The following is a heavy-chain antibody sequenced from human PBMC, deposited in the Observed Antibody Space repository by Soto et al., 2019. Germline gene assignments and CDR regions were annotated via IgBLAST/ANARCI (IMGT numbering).Heavy chain of an antibody. CDR2: IYYSGSA. D-gene: IGHD2-2*01. J-gene: IGHJ5*02. CDR1: GDSITSGESY. CDR3: ARLHCNSPNCVPLDP. V-gene: IGHV4-39*01. Sequence: PSETLSLTCTVSGDSITSGESYWSWIRQPPGKGLEWIGSIYYSGSAYYSPSLKSRVTMSVDTSKNQLSLKLSSVTAADTAVYYCARLHCNSPNCVPLDPWGQGTLVTVSS.